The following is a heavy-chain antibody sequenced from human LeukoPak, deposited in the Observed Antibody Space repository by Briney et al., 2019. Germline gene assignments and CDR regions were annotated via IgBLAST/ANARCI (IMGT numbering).Heavy chain of an antibody. Sequence: PSETLSLTCTVSGGSISSSSYYWGWIRQPPGKGLEWIGSIYYSGSTYYNPSLKSRVTISVDTSKNQFSLKLSSVTAADTAVYYCARSSGYYSRWGQGTLVTVSS. D-gene: IGHD3-22*01. J-gene: IGHJ4*02. CDR2: IYYSGST. CDR1: GGSISSSSYY. V-gene: IGHV4-39*07. CDR3: ARSSGYYSR.